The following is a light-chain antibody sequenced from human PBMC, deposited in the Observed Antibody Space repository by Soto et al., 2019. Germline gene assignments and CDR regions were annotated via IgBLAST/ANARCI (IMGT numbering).Light chain of an antibody. CDR1: RSVSSN. CDR3: QQYRKWPRT. J-gene: IGKJ1*01. Sequence: EIVLTPPPSTPSVSTGERATIYCRASRSVSSNLDWYQHKPGQAPRLLIYGVSTRATGIPVRFSGSGSGTQFTLTISSLQSEDFAVYYCQQYRKWPRTFGQGTKVDI. CDR2: GVS. V-gene: IGKV3-15*01.